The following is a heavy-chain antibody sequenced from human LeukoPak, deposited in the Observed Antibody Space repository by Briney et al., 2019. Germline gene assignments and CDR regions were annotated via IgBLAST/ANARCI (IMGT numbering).Heavy chain of an antibody. D-gene: IGHD6-19*01. J-gene: IGHJ4*02. CDR3: ARDKGSGWYTDY. V-gene: IGHV1-2*02. CDR2: INPNSGGT. Sequence: GASVKVSCKASGYTLTGYYMHWVRQAPGQGLEWMGWINPNSGGTNYAQKFQGRVTMTRDTSISTAHMELSRLRSDDTAVYYCARDKGSGWYTDYWGQGTLVTVSS. CDR1: GYTLTGYY.